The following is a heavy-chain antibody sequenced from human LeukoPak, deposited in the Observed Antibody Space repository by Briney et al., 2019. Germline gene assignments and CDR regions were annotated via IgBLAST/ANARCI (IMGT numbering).Heavy chain of an antibody. Sequence: GASVKVSCKASGYTFTGYYMHWVRQAPGQGLEWMGWINANGGATNYAQKFQGRVTMTRDTSINTAYMELGGLRSDDTAIYYCAKRIVGGLGSDDWGQGTLVTVSS. CDR1: GYTFTGYY. CDR3: AKRIVGGLGSDD. D-gene: IGHD1-26*01. CDR2: INANGGAT. J-gene: IGHJ4*02. V-gene: IGHV1-2*02.